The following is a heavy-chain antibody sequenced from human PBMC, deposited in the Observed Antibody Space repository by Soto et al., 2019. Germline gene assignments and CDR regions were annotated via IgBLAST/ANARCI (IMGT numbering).Heavy chain of an antibody. CDR3: ARSLSTSPDY. D-gene: IGHD2-2*01. CDR2: INSDGSYT. V-gene: IGHV3-74*01. Sequence: PGGSLRLSCAVSGFTFSSYWMHWVRQAPGKGLVWVSRINSDGSYTGYADSVKGRFTISRDNAKNTLYLQMNILRAEDTAVYYCARSLSTSPDYWGQGTLVTVSS. CDR1: GFTFSSYW. J-gene: IGHJ4*02.